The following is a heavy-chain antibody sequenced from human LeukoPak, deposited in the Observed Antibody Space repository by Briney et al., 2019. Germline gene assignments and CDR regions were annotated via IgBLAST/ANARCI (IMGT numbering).Heavy chain of an antibody. J-gene: IGHJ4*02. CDR2: IYSGGST. D-gene: IGHD3-10*01. V-gene: IGHV3-66*01. CDR1: GFTVSSNY. Sequence: GGSLRLSCAASGFTVSSNYMSWVRQAPGKGLEWVSVIYSGGSTYYADSVKGRFTISRDNSKNTLYLQMNSLRAEDTAVYYCARDRMVRGVASGFDYWGQGTLVTVSS. CDR3: ARDRMVRGVASGFDY.